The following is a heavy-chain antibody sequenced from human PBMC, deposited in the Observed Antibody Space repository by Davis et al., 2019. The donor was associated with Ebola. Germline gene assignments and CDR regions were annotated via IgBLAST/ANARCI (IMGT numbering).Heavy chain of an antibody. J-gene: IGHJ6*02. CDR3: AKAELSYYYGMDV. D-gene: IGHD1-14*01. CDR2: IWYDGSNK. Sequence: PGGSLRLSCVASGFTFINYGMHWVRQAPGKGLEWVAVIWYDGSNKYYADSVKGRFTISRDNSKNTLYLQMNSLRAEDTAVYYCAKAELSYYYGMDVWGQGTTVTVSS. V-gene: IGHV3-33*06. CDR1: GFTFINYG.